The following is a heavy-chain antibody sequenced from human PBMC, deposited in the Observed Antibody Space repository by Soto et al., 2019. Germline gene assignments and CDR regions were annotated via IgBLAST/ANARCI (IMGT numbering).Heavy chain of an antibody. D-gene: IGHD2-2*01. J-gene: IGHJ5*02. CDR1: GGSFSGYY. Sequence: TLSLTCAVYGGSFSGYYWSWIRQPPGKGLEWIGEINHSGSTNYNPSLKSRVTISVDTSKNQFSLKLSSVTAADTAVYYCARPRLVVPAAMGRWFDPWGQGTLVTVSS. CDR2: INHSGST. V-gene: IGHV4-34*01. CDR3: ARPRLVVPAAMGRWFDP.